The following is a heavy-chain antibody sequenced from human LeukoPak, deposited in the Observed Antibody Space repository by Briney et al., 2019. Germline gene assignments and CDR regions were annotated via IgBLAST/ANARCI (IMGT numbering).Heavy chain of an antibody. Sequence: GGSLRLSCAASGFTFDDYGMSWVRQAPGKGLGWVSATNWNGGSTHYADSVKGRFTISRDNAKNSLYLQMNSLRAEDTAVYYCARLPYYYGSGSHWGQGTLVTVSS. V-gene: IGHV3-20*04. CDR2: TNWNGGST. CDR1: GFTFDDYG. CDR3: ARLPYYYGSGSH. D-gene: IGHD3-10*01. J-gene: IGHJ4*02.